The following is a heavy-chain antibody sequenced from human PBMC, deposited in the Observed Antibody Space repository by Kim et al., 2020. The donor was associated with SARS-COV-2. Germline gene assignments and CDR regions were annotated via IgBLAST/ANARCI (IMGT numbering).Heavy chain of an antibody. D-gene: IGHD4-17*01. Sequence: YYADAVKGRFTISRDNSKHTLYLQMNSLRAEDTAVYYCAKGPTVVTLADYWGQGTLVTVSS. CDR3: AKGPTVVTLADY. V-gene: IGHV3-23*01. J-gene: IGHJ4*02.